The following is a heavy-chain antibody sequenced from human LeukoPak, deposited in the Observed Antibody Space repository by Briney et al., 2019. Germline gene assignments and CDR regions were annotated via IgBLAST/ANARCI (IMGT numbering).Heavy chain of an antibody. V-gene: IGHV4-34*01. D-gene: IGHD3-10*01. Sequence: PSETLSLTCAVYGGSFSGYYWSWIRQPPGKGLEWIGEINHSGNTNYNPSLKSRVTILVDTSKNQFSLKLSSVTAADTAVYYCARDLGFPYAFDIWGQGTMVTVSS. CDR1: GGSFSGYY. J-gene: IGHJ3*02. CDR3: ARDLGFPYAFDI. CDR2: INHSGNT.